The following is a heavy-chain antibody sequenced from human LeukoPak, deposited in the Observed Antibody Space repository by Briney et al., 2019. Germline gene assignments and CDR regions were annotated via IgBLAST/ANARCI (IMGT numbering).Heavy chain of an antibody. Sequence: SETLSLTCTVSGGSISSSSYYWGWIRQPPGKGLEWIGSIYYSGSTYYNPSLKSRVTISVDTSKNQFSLKLSSVTAADTAVYYCVRSITIFGVVIIGYFDYWGQGTLVTVSS. V-gene: IGHV4-39*01. CDR2: IYYSGST. CDR1: GGSISSSSYY. J-gene: IGHJ4*02. CDR3: VRSITIFGVVIIGYFDY. D-gene: IGHD3-3*01.